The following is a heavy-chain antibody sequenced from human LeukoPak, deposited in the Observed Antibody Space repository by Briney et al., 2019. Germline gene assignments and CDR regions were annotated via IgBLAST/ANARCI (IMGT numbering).Heavy chain of an antibody. V-gene: IGHV3-23*01. CDR2: ISGGGGTT. D-gene: IGHD3-22*01. CDR1: GFRFSSYA. J-gene: IGHJ4*02. Sequence: PGGSLRLSCAASGFRFSSYAMSWVRQAPGKRLEWVSAISGGGGTTYYADSVEGRFTISRDNSKNTLFLQMNSLRAEDTAVYYCAKDSGPYTSGYYGHWGQGTLVTVSS. CDR3: AKDSGPYTSGYYGH.